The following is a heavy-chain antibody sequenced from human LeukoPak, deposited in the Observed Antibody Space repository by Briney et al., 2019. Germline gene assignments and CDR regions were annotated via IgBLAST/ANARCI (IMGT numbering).Heavy chain of an antibody. Sequence: SQTLSLTCTVSGGSISSGDYYWSWIRQPPGKGLEWIGYIYYSGSTYYNPSLKSRVTISVDTSKNQFSLKLSSVTAADTAVYYCARIAAAGTSFFFFGLSMDVRGQGTTVTVSS. V-gene: IGHV4-30-4*01. J-gene: IGHJ6*02. CDR1: GGSISSGDYY. CDR3: ARIAAAGTSFFFFGLSMDV. D-gene: IGHD6-13*01. CDR2: IYYSGST.